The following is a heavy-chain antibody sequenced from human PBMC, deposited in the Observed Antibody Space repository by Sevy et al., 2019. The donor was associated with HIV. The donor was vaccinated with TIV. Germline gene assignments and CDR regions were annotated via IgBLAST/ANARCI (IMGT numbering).Heavy chain of an antibody. CDR1: GFTFSNYW. Sequence: GGSLRLSCEASGFTFSNYWMSWVRQAPGKGLEWVANIKEDGSVKYYVDSVKGRFTISRDNAKNSVYLQMNSLRAEDTALYYCVRAIAAAGSYWGQGTLVTVSS. CDR2: IKEDGSVK. V-gene: IGHV3-7*01. J-gene: IGHJ4*02. D-gene: IGHD6-13*01. CDR3: VRAIAAAGSY.